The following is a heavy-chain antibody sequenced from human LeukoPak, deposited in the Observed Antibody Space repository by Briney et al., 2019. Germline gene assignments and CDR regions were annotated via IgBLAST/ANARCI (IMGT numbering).Heavy chain of an antibody. CDR1: GDSVSSNSAA. J-gene: IGHJ5*02. CDR3: ARATIRNCGSSTCYVDWFDP. Sequence: SQTLSLTCAISGDSVSSNSAAWHWIRQSPSRGLEWLGRTYYRSKWSNDYAVSVKSRITINPDTSKNQFSLQLNSVTPEDTAVYYCARATIRNCGSSTCYVDWFDPWGQGTLVTVSS. D-gene: IGHD2-2*01. CDR2: TYYRSKWSN. V-gene: IGHV6-1*01.